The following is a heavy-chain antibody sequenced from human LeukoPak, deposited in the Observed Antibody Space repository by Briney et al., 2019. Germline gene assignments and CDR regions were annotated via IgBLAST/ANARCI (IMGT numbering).Heavy chain of an antibody. CDR3: ASLGYTSGHWFDP. D-gene: IGHD6-19*01. V-gene: IGHV4-30-2*01. Sequence: PSQTLSLTCAVSGGSISSGGYSWSWIRQPPGKGLEWIGYIYHSGSTYYNPSLKSRITISVDTSKNQFSLKLSSVTAADTAVYYCASLGYTSGHWFDPWGQGTLVTVSS. CDR1: GGSISSGGYS. CDR2: IYHSGST. J-gene: IGHJ5*02.